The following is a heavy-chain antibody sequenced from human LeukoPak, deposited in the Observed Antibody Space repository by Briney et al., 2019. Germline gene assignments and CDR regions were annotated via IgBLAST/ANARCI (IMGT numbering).Heavy chain of an antibody. CDR1: GFTFSSYA. CDR3: AKVLGSGGGPRDVFDI. D-gene: IGHD6-19*01. J-gene: IGHJ3*02. CDR2: ITGSGGST. V-gene: IGHV3-23*01. Sequence: PGGSLRLSCAASGFTFSSYAMSWVRQAPGKGLEWVSAITGSGGSTYYADSVKGRFTISRDNSKNTLYLQMNSLRAEDTAVYYCAKVLGSGGGPRDVFDIGGKGTMVTVSS.